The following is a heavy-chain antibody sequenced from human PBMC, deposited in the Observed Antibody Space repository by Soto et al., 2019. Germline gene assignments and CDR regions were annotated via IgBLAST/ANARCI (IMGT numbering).Heavy chain of an antibody. CDR3: AEVTKRAAAGRYEYYKYGMDV. Sequence: GGSLRLSCAASGFAFSTYAMTWVRQAPGKGLEWVSVISGSGGSSYYAASVKGRFTISRDNSKNTVYLQMNGLRAEDTALYFCAEVTKRAAAGRYEYYKYGMDVWGQGTTVTVSS. CDR1: GFAFSTYA. J-gene: IGHJ6*02. CDR2: ISGSGGSS. V-gene: IGHV3-23*01. D-gene: IGHD6-13*01.